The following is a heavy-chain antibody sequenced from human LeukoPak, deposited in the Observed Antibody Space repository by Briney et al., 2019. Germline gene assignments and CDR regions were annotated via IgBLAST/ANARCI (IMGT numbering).Heavy chain of an antibody. Sequence: SETLSLTCTVSGGSISGGSYYWNWIRQPAGKGLEWIGRIYTSGSTNYNPSLKSRVTISIDASKNQFSLRLRSVTAADTAVYYCTRGGELMNFWGQGTLVTVSS. J-gene: IGHJ4*02. D-gene: IGHD1-26*01. CDR1: GGSISGGSYY. V-gene: IGHV4-61*02. CDR2: IYTSGST. CDR3: TRGGELMNF.